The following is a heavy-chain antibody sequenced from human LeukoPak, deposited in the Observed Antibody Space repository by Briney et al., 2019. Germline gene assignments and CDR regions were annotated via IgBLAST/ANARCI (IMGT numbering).Heavy chain of an antibody. CDR1: GFTVSSNY. CDR3: AKYGNDFWSGSDY. CDR2: ISGSGGST. D-gene: IGHD3-3*01. J-gene: IGHJ4*02. Sequence: GGSLRLSCAASGFTVSSNYMSWVRQAPGKGLEWVSGISGSGGSTHYADSVKGRFTISRDNSKNTLYLQMNSLRAEDTAVYYCAKYGNDFWSGSDYWGQGTLVTVSS. V-gene: IGHV3-23*01.